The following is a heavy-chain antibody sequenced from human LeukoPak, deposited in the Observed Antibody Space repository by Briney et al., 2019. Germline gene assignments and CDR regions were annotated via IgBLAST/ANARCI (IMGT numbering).Heavy chain of an antibody. Sequence: PSETLSLTCAVYGGSFSGYYWSWIRQPPGKGLEWVSAISGSGGSTYYADSVKGRFTISRDNSKNTLYLQMNSLRAEDTAVYYCAILRGYYGSYWGQGTLVTVSS. CDR1: GGSFSGYY. J-gene: IGHJ4*02. CDR3: AILRGYYGSY. V-gene: IGHV3-23*01. CDR2: ISGSGGST. D-gene: IGHD3-10*01.